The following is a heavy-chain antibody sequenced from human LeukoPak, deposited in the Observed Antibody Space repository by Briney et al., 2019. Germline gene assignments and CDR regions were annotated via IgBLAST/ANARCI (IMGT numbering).Heavy chain of an antibody. D-gene: IGHD3-16*01. J-gene: IGHJ6*04. CDR2: INAGNGNT. CDR3: ARKGVMSWGLDV. CDR1: GYTFTRYA. V-gene: IGHV1-3*01. Sequence: GASVKVSCKASGYTFTRYAMHWVRQAPGQRLEWMGWINAGNGNTRYSQKFQGRVTFTRDTSASTAYMEVSSLRSEDTAVYYCARKGVMSWGLDVWGKGTTVTVSS.